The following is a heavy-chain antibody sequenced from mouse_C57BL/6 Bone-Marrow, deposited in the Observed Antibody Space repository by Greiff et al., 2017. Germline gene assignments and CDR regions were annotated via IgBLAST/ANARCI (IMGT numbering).Heavy chain of an antibody. V-gene: IGHV3-8*01. D-gene: IGHD2-12*01. CDR1: GYSITSDY. CDR2: ISYSGST. Sequence: DVHLVESGPGLAKPSQTLSLTCSVTGYSITSDYWNWIRKFPGNKLEYMGYISYSGSTYYNPSLKSRISITRDTSKNQYYLQLNSVTTEDTATYYCARWDYSPLYAMDYWGQGTSVTVSS. CDR3: ARWDYSPLYAMDY. J-gene: IGHJ4*01.